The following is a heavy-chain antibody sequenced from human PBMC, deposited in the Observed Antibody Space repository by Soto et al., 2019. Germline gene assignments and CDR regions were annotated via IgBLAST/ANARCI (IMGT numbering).Heavy chain of an antibody. CDR3: TSRPSGMTYHAVFDF. CDR1: GLTFIGHW. Sequence: RLSCAASGLTFIGHWMTWVRQTPGEGLQWVAAIKPDGSETFYVDSVKGRFTISRDNARNSLFLQMDSLRAEDTAVYYCTSRPSGMTYHAVFDFWGQGTLVTVSS. CDR2: IKPDGSET. V-gene: IGHV3-7*03. D-gene: IGHD2-21*02. J-gene: IGHJ4*02.